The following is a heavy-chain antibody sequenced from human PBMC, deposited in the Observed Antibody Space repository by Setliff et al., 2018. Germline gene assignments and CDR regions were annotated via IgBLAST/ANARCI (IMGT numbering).Heavy chain of an antibody. D-gene: IGHD2-2*01. Sequence: ASVVSCKASGYTFSNYGISWVRQAPGQGLEWMGWISAYNGYIIYAQKLQGRVTMTTDTSTSTAYMEVRSLRSDDTAVYYCARAPGSVVVPASRSAFDIWGQGTMVTVSS. J-gene: IGHJ3*02. CDR3: ARAPGSVVVPASRSAFDI. CDR1: GYTFSNYG. V-gene: IGHV1-18*01. CDR2: ISAYNGYI.